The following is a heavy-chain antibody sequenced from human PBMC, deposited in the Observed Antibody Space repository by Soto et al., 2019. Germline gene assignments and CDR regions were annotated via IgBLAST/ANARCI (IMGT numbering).Heavy chain of an antibody. Sequence: QVHVVESGGGLVKPGGSLRLSCAASGFPFADYYMSWIRQAPGKGLEWLSNINSNGGTKHYADSVRGRFTISRDNAKKSLYLEMNNLRAEDTAVYYCARDLGGGRYWGRGTLVTVSS. CDR3: ARDLGGGRY. D-gene: IGHD3-16*01. J-gene: IGHJ4*02. CDR1: GFPFADYY. V-gene: IGHV3-11*01. CDR2: INSNGGTK.